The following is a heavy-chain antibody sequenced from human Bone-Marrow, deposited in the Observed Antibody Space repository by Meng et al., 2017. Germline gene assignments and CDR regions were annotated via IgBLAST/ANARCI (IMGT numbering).Heavy chain of an antibody. CDR1: GFIFSSFT. V-gene: IGHV3-21*01. CDR3: ARVDYDYIWGSYSDYFGMDV. D-gene: IGHD3-16*01. CDR2: ISSTSDV. J-gene: IGHJ6*02. Sequence: GGSLRLSCAASGFIFSSFTMSWVRQAPGNGLEWVSSISSTSDVSYADSMKGRLTVSRDNAKSSLYLQMNSLRAEDTAVYYCARVDYDYIWGSYSDYFGMDVWGQGTTVTVSS.